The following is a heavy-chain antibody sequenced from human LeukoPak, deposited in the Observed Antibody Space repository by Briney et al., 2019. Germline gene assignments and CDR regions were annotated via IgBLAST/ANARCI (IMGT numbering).Heavy chain of an antibody. CDR1: GYTFTGYY. CDR3: ARIPGAAAGTHHFDY. D-gene: IGHD6-13*01. J-gene: IGHJ4*02. CDR2: INPNSGGT. V-gene: IGHV1-2*02. Sequence: ASVKVSCKASGYTFTGYYMHWVRQAPGQGLEWMGWINPNSGGTNYAQKFQGRVTMTRDTSISTAYMELSRLRSDDTAVYYCARIPGAAAGTHHFDYWGQGTLVTVSS.